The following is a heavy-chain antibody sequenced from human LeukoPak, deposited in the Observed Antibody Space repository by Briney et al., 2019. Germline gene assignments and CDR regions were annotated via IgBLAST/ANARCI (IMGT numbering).Heavy chain of an antibody. V-gene: IGHV1-18*01. CDR2: XXAYNGNT. CDR1: GYTFTXXX. J-gene: IGHJ6*02. CDR3: ARYYDILTGYYGPGMDV. Sequence: ASVKVSCKASGYTFTXXXXXXXRQAPGQGLXWXXXXXAYNGNTNYAQKLQGRVTMTTDTSTSTAYMELRSLRSDDTAVYYCARYYDILTGYYGPGMDVWGQGTTVTVSS. D-gene: IGHD3-9*01.